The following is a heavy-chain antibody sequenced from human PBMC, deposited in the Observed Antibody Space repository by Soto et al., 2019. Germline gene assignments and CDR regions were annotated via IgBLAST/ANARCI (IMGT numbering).Heavy chain of an antibody. J-gene: IGHJ3*02. CDR2: IIPIFGTA. V-gene: IGHV1-69*06. CDR1: GGTFSSYA. D-gene: IGHD3-22*01. Sequence: QVQLVQSGAEVKKPGSSVKVSCKASGGTFSSYAISWVRQAPGQGLEWMGGIIPIFGTANYAQKFQGRVTITADKSTSTAYMELSSLRSEDTAVYYCAREASYYYDSSGYSVLCAFDIWGQGTMVTVSS. CDR3: AREASYYYDSSGYSVLCAFDI.